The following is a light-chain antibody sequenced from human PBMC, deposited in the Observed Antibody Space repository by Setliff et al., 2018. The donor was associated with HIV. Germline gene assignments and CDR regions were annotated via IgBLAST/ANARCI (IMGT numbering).Light chain of an antibody. CDR3: SSYAGSNNWV. Sequence: QSVLTQPPSASGPPGQSVTISCTGTSSDVGGYNFVSWFQHHPGKAPKLMIYEVSKWPSGVPDRFSGSKSVNTASLTVSGLQTDDEADYYCSSYAGSNNWVFGGGTQLTVL. CDR1: SSDVGGYNF. V-gene: IGLV2-8*01. CDR2: EVS. J-gene: IGLJ3*02.